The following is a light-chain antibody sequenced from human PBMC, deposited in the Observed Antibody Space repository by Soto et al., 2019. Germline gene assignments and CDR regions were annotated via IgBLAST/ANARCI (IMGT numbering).Light chain of an antibody. Sequence: DIQMTQSPSSVSASVGDRVTITCRASQGISSWLAWYQQKPGKAPKLLIFAASRLQTGVPLRFSGSGSGTEFTLTISSLQPDDFATYYCQQYQIDWTFGQGTKVDIK. CDR2: AAS. J-gene: IGKJ1*01. CDR1: QGISSW. CDR3: QQYQIDWT. V-gene: IGKV1-12*01.